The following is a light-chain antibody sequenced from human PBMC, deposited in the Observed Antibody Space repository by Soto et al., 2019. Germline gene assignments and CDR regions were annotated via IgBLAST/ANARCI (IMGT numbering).Light chain of an antibody. J-gene: IGLJ2*01. Sequence: QSVLTQSLSASGTPGQRVSISCSGSTSNIGTNTVSWYQHVPGTAPNLLIYRNDPRPSAVPGRFSGSKSGTSASLAISGLLSEDEADYYCATWDDSLNVVFGGGTKLTVL. V-gene: IGLV1-44*01. CDR1: TSNIGTNT. CDR2: RND. CDR3: ATWDDSLNVV.